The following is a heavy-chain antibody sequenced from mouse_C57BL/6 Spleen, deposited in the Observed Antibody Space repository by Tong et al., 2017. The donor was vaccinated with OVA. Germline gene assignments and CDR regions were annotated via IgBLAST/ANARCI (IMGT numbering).Heavy chain of an antibody. CDR3: ARSWKGAWFAY. CDR1: GFTFSDYG. Sequence: EVQLQESGGDLVKPGGSLKLSCAASGFTFSDYGMHWVRQAPEKGLEWVAYISSGSSTIYYADTVKGRFTISRDNAKNTLFLQMTSLRSEDTAMYYCARSWKGAWFAYWGQGTLVTVSA. J-gene: IGHJ3*01. CDR2: ISSGSSTI. V-gene: IGHV5-17*01.